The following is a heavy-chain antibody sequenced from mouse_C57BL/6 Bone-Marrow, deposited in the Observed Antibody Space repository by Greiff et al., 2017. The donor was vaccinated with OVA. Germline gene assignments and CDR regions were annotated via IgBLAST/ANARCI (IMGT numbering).Heavy chain of an antibody. D-gene: IGHD1-1*01. CDR2: IYPGDGDT. V-gene: IGHV1-82*01. J-gene: IGHJ4*01. CDR1: GYAFSSSW. Sequence: QVQLQQSGPELVKPGASVKISCKASGYAFSSSWMNWVKQRPGKGLEWIGRIYPGDGDTNYNGKFKGKGTLTADKSASTAYMQLSSLTSEDSAVYFCARYYYGSSWAMDYWGQGTSVTVSS. CDR3: ARYYYGSSWAMDY.